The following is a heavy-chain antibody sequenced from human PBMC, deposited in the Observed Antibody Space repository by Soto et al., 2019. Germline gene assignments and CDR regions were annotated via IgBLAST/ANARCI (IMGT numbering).Heavy chain of an antibody. D-gene: IGHD6-6*01. CDR2: IKSKRHGGKT. V-gene: IGHV3-15*07. Sequence: GGSLRLSCAVSGLTFSSAWINWVRQAPWKGLEWVGRIKSKRHGGKTDFPQPLKGRFAISRDDSTSIPHLELNTPKIEDTAVYYCRTASSTDLTVVRLDTWGHAILVPVSS. CDR3: RTASSTDLTVVRLDT. J-gene: IGHJ4*01. CDR1: GLTFSSAW.